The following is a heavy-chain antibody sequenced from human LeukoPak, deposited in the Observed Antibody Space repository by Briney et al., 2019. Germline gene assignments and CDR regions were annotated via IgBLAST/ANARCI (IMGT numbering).Heavy chain of an antibody. D-gene: IGHD3-9*01. CDR1: GGTFSSYA. CDR3: ARVSYDILTGYASRGFDP. Sequence: SAKVSCKASGGTFSSYAISWVRQAPGQGLEWMGGIIPIFGTANYAQKFQGRVTITADESTSTAYMELSSLRSEDTAVYYCARVSYDILTGYASRGFDPWGQGTLVTVSS. CDR2: IIPIFGTA. V-gene: IGHV1-69*01. J-gene: IGHJ5*02.